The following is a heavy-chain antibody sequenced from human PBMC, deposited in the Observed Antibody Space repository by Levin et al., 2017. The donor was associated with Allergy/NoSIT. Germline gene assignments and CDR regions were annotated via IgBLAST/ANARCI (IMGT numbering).Heavy chain of an antibody. Sequence: SCAVYGGSFSGYYWSWIRQPPGKGLEWIGEINHSGSTNYNPSLKSRVTISVDTSKNQFSLKLSSVTAADTAVYYCARAPLPESPFDYWGQGTLVTVSS. J-gene: IGHJ4*02. CDR3: ARAPLPESPFDY. CDR2: INHSGST. V-gene: IGHV4-34*01. CDR1: GGSFSGYY.